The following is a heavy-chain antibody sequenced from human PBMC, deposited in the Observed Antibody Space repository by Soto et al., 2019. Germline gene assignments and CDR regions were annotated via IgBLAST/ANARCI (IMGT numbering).Heavy chain of an antibody. Sequence: EVQLVESGGGLVQPGRSLRLSCAASGFTFDDYAMHWVRQAPGKGLEWVSGISWNSGSIGYADSVKGRFTISRDNAKNSLYLQMNSLRAEDTALYYCAKDKGIQYSSSSGWFDPWGQGTLVTVSS. J-gene: IGHJ5*02. CDR3: AKDKGIQYSSSSGWFDP. CDR2: ISWNSGSI. D-gene: IGHD6-6*01. CDR1: GFTFDDYA. V-gene: IGHV3-9*01.